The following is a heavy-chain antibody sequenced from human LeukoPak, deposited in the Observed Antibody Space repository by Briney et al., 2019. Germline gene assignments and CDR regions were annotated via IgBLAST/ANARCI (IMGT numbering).Heavy chain of an antibody. V-gene: IGHV4-61*02. CDR2: IYTSGST. CDR1: GGSISSGSYY. Sequence: SQTLSLTCTVSGGSISSGSYYWSWIRQPAGKGLEWIGRIYTSGSTNYNPSLKSRVTISVDTSKNQFSLKLSSVTAADTAVYYWAREVVSAAKYDYWGQGTLVTVSS. CDR3: AREVVSAAKYDY. J-gene: IGHJ4*02. D-gene: IGHD2-2*01.